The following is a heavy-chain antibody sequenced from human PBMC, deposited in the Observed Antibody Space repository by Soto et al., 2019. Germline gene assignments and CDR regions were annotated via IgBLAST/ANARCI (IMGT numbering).Heavy chain of an antibody. J-gene: IGHJ4*02. CDR2: IKQDGSEK. CDR3: ASIVRGVYFDY. D-gene: IGHD3-16*02. V-gene: IGHV3-7*01. Sequence: GGSLRLSCAASGFTFSSYWMSWVRQAPGKGLEWVANIKQDGSEKYYLDSVKGRFTISRDNAKNSLYLQMNSLRAEDTAVYYCASIVRGVYFDYWGQGTLVTVSS. CDR1: GFTFSSYW.